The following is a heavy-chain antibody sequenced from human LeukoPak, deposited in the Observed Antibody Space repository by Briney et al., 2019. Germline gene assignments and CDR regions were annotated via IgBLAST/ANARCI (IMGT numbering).Heavy chain of an antibody. CDR2: IYYSGST. V-gene: IGHV4-59*08. D-gene: IGHD5-24*01. CDR3: ARHRSGWLQSSFDY. CDR1: GGSFSGYY. Sequence: SETLSLTCAVYGGSFSGYYWSWIRQPPGKGLEWIGYIYYSGSTNYKSSLKGRVTISVDTSKNQFSLKLSSVTAADTAVYYCARHRSGWLQSSFDYWGQGTLVTVSS. J-gene: IGHJ4*02.